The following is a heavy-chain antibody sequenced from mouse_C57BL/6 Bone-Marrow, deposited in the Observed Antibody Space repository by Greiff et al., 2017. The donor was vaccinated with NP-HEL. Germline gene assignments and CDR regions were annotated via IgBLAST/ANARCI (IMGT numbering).Heavy chain of an antibody. J-gene: IGHJ4*01. CDR2: IFPGSGST. CDR3: ARDPLYYYGSSPYAMDY. D-gene: IGHD1-1*01. Sequence: QVQLKQSGPELVKPGASVKISCKASGYTFTDYYINWVKQRPGQGLEWIGWIFPGSGSTYYNEKFKGKATLTVDKSSSTAYMLLSSLTSEDSAVYFCARDPLYYYGSSPYAMDYWGQGTSVTVSS. CDR1: GYTFTDYY. V-gene: IGHV1-75*01.